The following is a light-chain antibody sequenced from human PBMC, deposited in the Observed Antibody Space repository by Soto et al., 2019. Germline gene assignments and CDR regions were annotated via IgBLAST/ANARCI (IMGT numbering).Light chain of an antibody. V-gene: IGKV1-5*03. CDR2: KAS. J-gene: IGKJ1*01. Sequence: DIQMTQSPSTLSGSVGERVTITCRASQSISSWLAWYQQKPGKVPKLLIYKASSLESGVPSRFSGSGSGTEFTLTISSLQPDDFATYYCQQYNSSPWTFGQGTKVEIK. CDR1: QSISSW. CDR3: QQYNSSPWT.